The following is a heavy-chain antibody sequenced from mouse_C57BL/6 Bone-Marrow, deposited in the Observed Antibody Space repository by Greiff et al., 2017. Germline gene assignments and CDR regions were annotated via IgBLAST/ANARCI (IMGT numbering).Heavy chain of an antibody. Sequence: VQLQQPGAELVMPGASVKLSCKASGYTFTSYWMHWVKQRPGQGLEWIGEIDPSDSYTNYNQKFKGKSTLTVDKSSSTAYMQLSSLTSEDSAVYYCARRTIVTLYAMDYWGQGTSVTVSS. CDR1: GYTFTSYW. V-gene: IGHV1-69*01. J-gene: IGHJ4*01. CDR2: IDPSDSYT. CDR3: ARRTIVTLYAMDY. D-gene: IGHD2-5*01.